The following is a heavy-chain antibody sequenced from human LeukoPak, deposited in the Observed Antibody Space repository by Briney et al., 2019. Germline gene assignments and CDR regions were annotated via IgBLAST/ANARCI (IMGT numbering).Heavy chain of an antibody. V-gene: IGHV4-30-4*01. CDR2: IYYSGST. D-gene: IGHD3-22*01. CDR3: ARENLMGYYDSSGPFDP. CDR1: GGSISSGDYY. J-gene: IGHJ5*02. Sequence: SETLSLTCTVSGGSISSGDYYWIWIRQPPGKGLEWIGYIYYSGSTYCNPSLKSRVTISVDTSKNQFSLNLSSVTAADTAVYYCARENLMGYYDSSGPFDPWGQGTLVTVSS.